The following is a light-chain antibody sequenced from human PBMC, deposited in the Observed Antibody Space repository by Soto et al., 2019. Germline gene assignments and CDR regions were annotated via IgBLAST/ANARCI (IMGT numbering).Light chain of an antibody. CDR1: SSDIGAYNY. Sequence: QSALTQPASVSGSPGQSITISCTGSSSDIGAYNYVSWFQQYPGKAPKLIISEVSNRPSGVSNRFSGSKSGTAASLTISGLQTEDEDDYFCFSFTTDWTHVFGTGTKLTVL. CDR3: FSFTTDWTHV. CDR2: EVS. J-gene: IGLJ1*01. V-gene: IGLV2-14*01.